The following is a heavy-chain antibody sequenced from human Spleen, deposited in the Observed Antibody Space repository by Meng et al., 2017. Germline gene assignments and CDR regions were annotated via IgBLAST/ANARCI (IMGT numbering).Heavy chain of an antibody. CDR1: GFTFSSYA. D-gene: IGHD5-12*01. Sequence: GESLKISCAASGFTFSSYAMHWVRQAPGKGLEWVAVIWYDGSNKYYADSVKGRFTISRDNSKNTLYLQMNSLRAEDTAVYYCARDIEYSGYDPGDYWGQGTRVTGAS. J-gene: IGHJ4*02. CDR2: IWYDGSNK. CDR3: ARDIEYSGYDPGDY. V-gene: IGHV3-33*08.